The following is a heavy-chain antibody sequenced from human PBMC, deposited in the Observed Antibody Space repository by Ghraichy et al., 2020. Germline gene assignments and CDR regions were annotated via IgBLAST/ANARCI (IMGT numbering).Heavy chain of an antibody. J-gene: IGHJ4*02. CDR1: GFTFSSYA. CDR3: VKEGGYCSGGSCYDFDY. CDR2: ISSNGGST. Sequence: GSLRLSCSASGFTFSSYAMHWVRQAPGKGLEYVSAISSNGGSTYYADSVKGRFTISRDNSKNTLYLQMSSLRAEDTAVYYCVKEGGYCSGGSCYDFDYWGQGTLVTVSS. V-gene: IGHV3-64D*06. D-gene: IGHD2-15*01.